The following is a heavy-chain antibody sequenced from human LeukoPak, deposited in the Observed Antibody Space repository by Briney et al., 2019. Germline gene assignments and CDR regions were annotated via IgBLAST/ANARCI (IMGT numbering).Heavy chain of an antibody. CDR3: AVMTTVSSRYYYYMDV. CDR1: GFSISTYN. V-gene: IGHV3-48*01. D-gene: IGHD4-17*01. J-gene: IGHJ6*03. Sequence: GGSLRLSCAASGFSISTYNINWVRQAPGKGLEWVSYISSSSSTIYYADSVKGRFTISRDNAKKSLYLQMNSLRAEDTAVYYCAVMTTVSSRYYYYMDVWAKGPRSPSP. CDR2: ISSSSSTI.